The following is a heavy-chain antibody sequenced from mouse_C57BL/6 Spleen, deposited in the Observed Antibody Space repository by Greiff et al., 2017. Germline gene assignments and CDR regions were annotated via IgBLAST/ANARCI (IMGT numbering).Heavy chain of an antibody. V-gene: IGHV1-82*01. CDR2: IYPGDGDT. Sequence: QVQLQQSGPELVKPGASVKISCKASGYAFSSSWMNWVKQRPGKGLEWIGRIYPGDGDTNYNGKFKGKATLTADKSSSTAYMQLSSLTSEDSAVYFCARGHYGSSLFDDWGQGTTLTVSS. D-gene: IGHD1-1*01. J-gene: IGHJ2*01. CDR3: ARGHYGSSLFDD. CDR1: GYAFSSSW.